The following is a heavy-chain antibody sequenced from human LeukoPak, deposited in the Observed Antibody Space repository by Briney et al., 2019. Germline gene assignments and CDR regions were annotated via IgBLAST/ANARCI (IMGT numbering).Heavy chain of an antibody. V-gene: IGHV1-46*01. Sequence: ASVKVSCKASGYTFTSYYMHWVRQAPGQGLEWRGIINPSGGSTSYAQKFQGRVTMTRDTSTSTVHMEVSSLRSEDTAVYYCARGQNKCLGHWGQGTLVTVSS. CDR3: ARGQNKCLGH. CDR2: INPSGGST. CDR1: GYTFTSYY. J-gene: IGHJ4*02. D-gene: IGHD2/OR15-2a*01.